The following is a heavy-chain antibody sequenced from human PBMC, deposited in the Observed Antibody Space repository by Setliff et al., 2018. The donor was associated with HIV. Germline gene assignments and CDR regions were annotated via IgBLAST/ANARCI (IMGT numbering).Heavy chain of an antibody. CDR1: GYSISSGYY. V-gene: IGHV4-38-2*02. Sequence: SETLSLTCAVSGYSISSGYYWGWIRQPPGKGLEWIGSIYHSGSTNYNPSLKSRVTISVDKSKNQFSLKLQMNSLSVEDTAVYYCARDYWVAGLDYWGQGTRVTVSS. J-gene: IGHJ4*02. CDR3: ARDYWVAGLDY. D-gene: IGHD6-19*01. CDR2: IYHSGST.